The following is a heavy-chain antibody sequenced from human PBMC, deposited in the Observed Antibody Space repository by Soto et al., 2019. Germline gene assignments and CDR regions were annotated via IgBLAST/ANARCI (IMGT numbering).Heavy chain of an antibody. J-gene: IGHJ4*02. Sequence: GGSLRLSCAASGFTFSRNNMNWIRQAPGKGLEWVSSISTLGNYEYYADSVKGRFIISRDNAQNSLFLQMNTLRPEDSAIYYCERVAYWGPGTQVTVYS. CDR1: GFTFSRNN. CDR2: ISTLGNYE. CDR3: ERVAY. V-gene: IGHV3-21*01.